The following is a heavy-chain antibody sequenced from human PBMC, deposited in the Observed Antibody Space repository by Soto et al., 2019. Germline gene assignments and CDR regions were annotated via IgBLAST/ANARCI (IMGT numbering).Heavy chain of an antibody. Sequence: SETLSLTCAVSGGSINSGGYSWSWIRQPPGKGLEWIGYIYHPGSTKYHPSLRGRAIISIDMSKNHFSLNLSSVTAADTAFYYCARRRGVGMAGGNDWFGPWGQGIMLTVYS. D-gene: IGHD5-12*01. V-gene: IGHV4-30-2*01. J-gene: IGHJ5*02. CDR3: ARRRGVGMAGGNDWFGP. CDR1: GGSINSGGYS. CDR2: IYHPGST.